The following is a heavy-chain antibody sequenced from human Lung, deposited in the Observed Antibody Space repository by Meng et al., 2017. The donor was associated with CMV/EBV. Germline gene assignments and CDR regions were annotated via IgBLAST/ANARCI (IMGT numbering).Heavy chain of an antibody. V-gene: IGHV4-39*01. CDR1: GGSISSSSYY. D-gene: IGHD3-3*01. Sequence: LSXTVSGGSISSSSYYWGWIRQPPGKGLEWIGSIYYSGSTYYNPSLKSRVTISVDTSKNQFSLKLSSVTAADTAVYYCARQRPVLDAFDIWGQGTMVTVSS. J-gene: IGHJ3*02. CDR2: IYYSGST. CDR3: ARQRPVLDAFDI.